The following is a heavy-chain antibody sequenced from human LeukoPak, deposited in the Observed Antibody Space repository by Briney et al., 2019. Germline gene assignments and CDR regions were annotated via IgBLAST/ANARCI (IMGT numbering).Heavy chain of an antibody. D-gene: IGHD2-15*01. V-gene: IGHV5-51*01. Sequence: GESLKISCKGSGYSFTSYWIGWVRQMPGKGLEWMGIIYPGDSDTRYSPSFQGQVTISADKSISTAYLQWSSLKASDTAMYYCARQRGYCSGGSCSAGDAFDIWGQGTMVTVSS. CDR2: IYPGDSDT. J-gene: IGHJ3*02. CDR1: GYSFTSYW. CDR3: ARQRGYCSGGSCSAGDAFDI.